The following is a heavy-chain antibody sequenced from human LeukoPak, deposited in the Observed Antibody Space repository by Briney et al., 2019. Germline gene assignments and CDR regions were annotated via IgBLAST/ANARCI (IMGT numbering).Heavy chain of an antibody. CDR1: GYTFTGYY. CDR3: ARDSHLNYYDSSGYNWFDP. Sequence: ASVKVSCKASGYTFTGYYMHWVRQAPGQGLEWMGWINPNSGGTNYAQKFQGGVTMTRDTSISTAYMELSRLRSDDTAVYYCARDSHLNYYDSSGYNWFDPWGQGTLVTVSS. J-gene: IGHJ5*02. V-gene: IGHV1-2*02. D-gene: IGHD3-22*01. CDR2: INPNSGGT.